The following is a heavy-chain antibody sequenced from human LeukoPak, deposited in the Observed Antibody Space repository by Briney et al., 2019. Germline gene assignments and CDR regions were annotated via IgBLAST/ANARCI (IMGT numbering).Heavy chain of an antibody. CDR3: AKDSKRWKTYYYEAGSYYFDY. V-gene: IGHV3-30*02. CDR1: GFTFSSYG. Sequence: WGSLRLSCAASGFTFSSYGMHWVRQAPGKGLEWVAFIRYDGSNKYYADSVKGRFTISRDNSKNTLYLQMNSLRPEDTAVYYCAKDSKRWKTYYYEAGSYYFDYWGQGTRVTVSS. CDR2: IRYDGSNK. J-gene: IGHJ4*02. D-gene: IGHD3-10*01.